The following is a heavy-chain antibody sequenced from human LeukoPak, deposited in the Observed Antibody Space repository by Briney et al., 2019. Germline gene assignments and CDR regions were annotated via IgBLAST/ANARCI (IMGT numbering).Heavy chain of an antibody. CDR2: IYYSGST. D-gene: IGHD3-9*01. CDR3: ARVYDILTGYSYFDY. Sequence: EPSETLSLTCAVSGYSIGSGYYWSWIRQPPGKGLEWIGYIYYSGSTNYNPSLKSRVTISVDTSKNQFSLKLSSVTAADTAVYYCARVYDILTGYSYFDYWGQGTLVTVSS. CDR1: GYSIGSGYY. J-gene: IGHJ4*02. V-gene: IGHV4-61*01.